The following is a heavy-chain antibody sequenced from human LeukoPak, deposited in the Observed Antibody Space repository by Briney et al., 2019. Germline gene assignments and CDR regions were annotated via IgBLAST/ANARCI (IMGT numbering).Heavy chain of an antibody. CDR1: GFTFSDYF. D-gene: IGHD5-18*01. CDR2: TSAVGSST. J-gene: IGHJ4*02. Sequence: GGSLRLSCAGSGFTFSDYFMSWVRQAPGKGLEWISYTSAVGSSTYFADSVRGRFTIPRDNANNLLYLHMNSLRAEDTAVYYCASSLNTVMVSPYHLEYWGQGTLVTVSS. CDR3: ASSLNTVMVSPYHLEY. V-gene: IGHV3-11*04.